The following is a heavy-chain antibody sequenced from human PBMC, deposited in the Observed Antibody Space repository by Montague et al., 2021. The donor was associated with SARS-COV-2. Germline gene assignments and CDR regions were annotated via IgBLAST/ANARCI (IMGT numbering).Heavy chain of an antibody. CDR1: GGSVSSGGYY. J-gene: IGHJ4*02. Sequence: SETLSLTCTVSGGSVSSGGYYWSWIRPPPGKGFVWIGYINYSGNTNPYLYLQGPVTISTDTTKNPFYLMLTSVTAADTAVYYCARVSLAAAATRSDYWGQGTLVTVSS. V-gene: IGHV4-61*08. CDR3: ARVSLAAAATRSDY. CDR2: INYSGNT. D-gene: IGHD2-15*01.